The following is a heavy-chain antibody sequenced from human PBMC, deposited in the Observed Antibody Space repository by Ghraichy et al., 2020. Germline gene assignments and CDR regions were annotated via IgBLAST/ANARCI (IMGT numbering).Heavy chain of an antibody. CDR3: ARDCAWIGRGGSCDYVVLDL. J-gene: IGHJ4*02. CDR1: GYNFGSHA. V-gene: IGHV1-18*01. D-gene: IGHD2-15*01. Sequence: GESLNISCKASGYNFGSHAISWLRQAPGQGLEWMGWIRVGDGEAQYAPSFQDRITLTTDTYTTTAYMELRSLRSDDTAVYFCARDCAWIGRGGSCDYVVLDLWGQGTIITVSS. CDR2: IRVGDGEA.